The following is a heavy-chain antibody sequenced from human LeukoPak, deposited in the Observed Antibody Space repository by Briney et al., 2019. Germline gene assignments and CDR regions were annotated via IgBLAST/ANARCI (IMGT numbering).Heavy chain of an antibody. V-gene: IGHV4-59*04. D-gene: IGHD6-6*01. CDR2: IYYSGST. CDR1: GGSISSYY. J-gene: IGHJ5*02. Sequence: KPSETLSLTCTVSGGSISSYYWSWIRQPPGKGLEWIGSIYYSGSTYYNPSLKSRVTISVDTSKNQFSLKLSSVTAADTAVYYCAVSAAALFDPWGQGTLVTVSS. CDR3: AVSAAALFDP.